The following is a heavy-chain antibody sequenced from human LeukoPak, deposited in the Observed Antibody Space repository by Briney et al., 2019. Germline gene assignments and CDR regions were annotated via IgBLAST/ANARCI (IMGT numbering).Heavy chain of an antibody. J-gene: IGHJ3*02. Sequence: GRSLRLSCAASGFTFSSFAIHWVRQAPGKGLEWVAVISYDGSDNYYADSVKGRFTISRDNSKNTLYLQMNSLRAEDTAVYYCARIRSFWSGLDAFDIWGQGTMVTVSS. CDR3: ARIRSFWSGLDAFDI. CDR1: GFTFSSFA. CDR2: ISYDGSDN. V-gene: IGHV3-30*03. D-gene: IGHD3-3*01.